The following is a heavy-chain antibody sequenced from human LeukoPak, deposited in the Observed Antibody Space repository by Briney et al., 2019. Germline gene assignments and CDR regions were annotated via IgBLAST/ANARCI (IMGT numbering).Heavy chain of an antibody. CDR2: INQDASAK. CDR1: GFSFTYFW. Sequence: GGSLRLSCAASGFSFTYFWMTWVPQAPGKGLEWVANINQDASAKYYVDSVKGRFTISRDNAKKSLYLLMNNLTAEDTAVYYCASRSYESGSYFKRDWGQGTLVTVSS. D-gene: IGHD3-10*01. CDR3: ASRSYESGSYFKRD. J-gene: IGHJ4*02. V-gene: IGHV3-7*01.